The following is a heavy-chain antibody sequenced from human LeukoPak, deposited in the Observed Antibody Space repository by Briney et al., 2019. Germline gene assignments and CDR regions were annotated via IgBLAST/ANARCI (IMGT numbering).Heavy chain of an antibody. D-gene: IGHD3-10*01. CDR3: AKYEKMMVRGAAISY. CDR1: GFTFSSYA. V-gene: IGHV3-23*01. CDR2: VSGSGGST. J-gene: IGHJ4*02. Sequence: SGGSLRLSCAASGFTFSSYAMSWVRQAPGKGLEWVSAVSGSGGSTYYADSVKGRFTISRDNSKNTLYLQMNSLRAEDTAVYYCAKYEKMMVRGAAISYWGQGTLVTVS.